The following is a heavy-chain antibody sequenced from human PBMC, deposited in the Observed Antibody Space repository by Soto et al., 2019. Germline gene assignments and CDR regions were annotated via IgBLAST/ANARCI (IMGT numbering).Heavy chain of an antibody. V-gene: IGHV1-69*13. CDR1: GGTFSSDS. D-gene: IGHD3-3*01. CDR3: ARGFYDFGVP. CDR2: IIPMSDTP. Sequence: GASVKVSCKASGGTFSSDSFSWVRQAPGQGLEWMGGIIPMSDTPIYAQKFQDRVTITADESTSTAYMQLSSLRSGDTAVYYCARGFYDFGVPWGQGTLVTVSS. J-gene: IGHJ5*02.